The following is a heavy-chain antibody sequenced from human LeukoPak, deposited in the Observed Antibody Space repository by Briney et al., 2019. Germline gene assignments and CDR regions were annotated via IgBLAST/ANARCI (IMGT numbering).Heavy chain of an antibody. J-gene: IGHJ5*02. D-gene: IGHD6-13*01. CDR2: IFHSGST. Sequence: SETLSLICSVSGYSISSGFYWGWIRQPPGKGLEWIGSIFHSGSTYYTPSLKSRVTISVGTSKNQFSLKLSSVTATDTALYYCARGYSSSWYYNWFDPWGQGTLVTVSS. V-gene: IGHV4-38-2*02. CDR1: GYSISSGFY. CDR3: ARGYSSSWYYNWFDP.